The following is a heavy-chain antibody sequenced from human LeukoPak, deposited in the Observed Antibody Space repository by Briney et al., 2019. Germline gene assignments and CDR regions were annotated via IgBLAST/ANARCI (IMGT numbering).Heavy chain of an antibody. V-gene: IGHV4-59*08. CDR3: ARAVGPDAFDI. CDR2: IYYSGST. CDR1: GGSISSYY. D-gene: IGHD1-26*01. Sequence: PSETLSLTCTVSGGSISSYYCSWIRQPPGKGLEWIGYIYYSGSTNYNPSLKSRVTISVDTSKNQFSLTLSSVTAADTAVYYCARAVGPDAFDIWGQGTMVTVSS. J-gene: IGHJ3*02.